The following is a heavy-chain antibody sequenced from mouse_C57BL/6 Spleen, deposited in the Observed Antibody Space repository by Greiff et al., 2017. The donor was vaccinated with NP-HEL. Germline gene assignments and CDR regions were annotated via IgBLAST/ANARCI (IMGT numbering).Heavy chain of an antibody. CDR3: ARVHYSNYAMDY. Sequence: QVQLKQSGPELVKPGASVKISCKASGYAFSSSWMNWVKQRPGKGLEWIGRIYPGDGDTNYNGKFKGKATLTADKSSSTAYMQLSSLTSEDSAVYFCARVHYSNYAMDYWGQGTSVTVSS. J-gene: IGHJ4*01. V-gene: IGHV1-82*01. CDR1: GYAFSSSW. D-gene: IGHD2-5*01. CDR2: IYPGDGDT.